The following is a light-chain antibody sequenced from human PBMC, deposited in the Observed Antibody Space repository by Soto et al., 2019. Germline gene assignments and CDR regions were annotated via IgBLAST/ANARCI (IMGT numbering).Light chain of an antibody. CDR1: SSNIGAGYD. Sequence: QSVLTQPPSVSGATGQRVTISCTGSSSNIGAGYDVHWYQQLPGTAPKLLIYGNSNRPSGVPDRFSGSKSGTSASLAITGLQAEDEAYYYCQSYDSSLSGVVFGGGTKVTV. V-gene: IGLV1-40*01. CDR3: QSYDSSLSGVV. CDR2: GNS. J-gene: IGLJ2*01.